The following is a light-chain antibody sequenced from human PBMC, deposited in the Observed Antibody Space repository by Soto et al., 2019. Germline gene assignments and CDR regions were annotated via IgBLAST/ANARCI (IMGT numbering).Light chain of an antibody. CDR1: DIGDKS. CDR2: DDT. J-gene: IGLJ3*02. CDR3: QVWDSSSDHWV. Sequence: SYELTQPPSVSVAPGQTARITCGRNDIGDKSVHWYQQKPGQAPLLVVYDDTDRPSGIPERFSGSNSGNTATLTISRVEAGDEADYYCQVWDSSSDHWVFGGGTKLTV. V-gene: IGLV3-21*02.